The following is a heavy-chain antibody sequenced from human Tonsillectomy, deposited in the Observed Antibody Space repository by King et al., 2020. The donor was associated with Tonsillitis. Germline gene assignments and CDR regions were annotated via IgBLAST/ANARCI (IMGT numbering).Heavy chain of an antibody. Sequence: VQLVQSGAEVKKRGASVKVSCKASGYTFTSYYMHWVRQAPGEGLEWMGIINSSSGSTTYAQKLQGRVIMTRDTSTSTVYMELSSLRSDDTAVYYCARGNKXGGWDYWGQGTLITVSS. CDR3: ARGNKXGGWDY. CDR1: GYTFTSYY. CDR2: INSSSGST. D-gene: IGHD2/OR15-2a*01. J-gene: IGHJ4*02. V-gene: IGHV1-46*01.